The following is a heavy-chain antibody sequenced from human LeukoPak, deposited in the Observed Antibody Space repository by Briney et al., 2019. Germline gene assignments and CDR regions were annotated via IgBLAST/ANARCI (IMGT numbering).Heavy chain of an antibody. J-gene: IGHJ4*02. V-gene: IGHV1-46*01. CDR2: INPSGGST. CDR3: AREEMVYVSQKYSYFDY. Sequence: GASVKVSCKASGYTFTSYYMHWVRQAPGQGLEWMGIINPSGGSTSYAQKFQGRVTMTRDTSTSTVYMELSSLRSEDTAVYYCAREEMVYVSQKYSYFDYWGQGTLVTASS. D-gene: IGHD2-8*01. CDR1: GYTFTSYY.